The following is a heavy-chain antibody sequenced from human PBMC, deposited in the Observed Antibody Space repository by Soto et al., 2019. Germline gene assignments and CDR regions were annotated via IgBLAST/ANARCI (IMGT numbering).Heavy chain of an antibody. CDR1: GGSVSSGSYH. CDR2: IYYSGST. D-gene: IGHD3-16*01. CDR3: ARDNMRARDGMDV. V-gene: IGHV4-61*01. Sequence: ETLSLTYTVSGGSVSSGSYHWTCIRQPPGKGLEWIWYIYYSGSTNYKPSLKSRVTISVDTPKNQSSLNLSSVAAADTAVYYCARDNMRARDGMDVWGQATKATVSS. J-gene: IGHJ6*02.